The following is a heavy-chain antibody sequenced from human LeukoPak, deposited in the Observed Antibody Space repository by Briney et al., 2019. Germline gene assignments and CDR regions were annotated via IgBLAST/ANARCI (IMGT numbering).Heavy chain of an antibody. D-gene: IGHD3-3*02. Sequence: GGSLRLSCAASGFTLSTHWMHWVRQAPGKGLVWVSRINGDGTTTSYADSVKGRFTISRDNAKNSLYLQMNSLRAEDTALYYCAKDIQSLFMGPNWFDPWGQGTLVTVSS. V-gene: IGHV3-74*01. J-gene: IGHJ5*02. CDR2: INGDGTTT. CDR3: AKDIQSLFMGPNWFDP. CDR1: GFTLSTHW.